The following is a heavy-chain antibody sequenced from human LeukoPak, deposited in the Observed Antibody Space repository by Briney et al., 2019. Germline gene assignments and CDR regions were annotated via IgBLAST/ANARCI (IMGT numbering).Heavy chain of an antibody. CDR2: FSLSGLT. Sequence: PSETLSLTRGVSGGYLTTPNFWSWARQAPGQGLEWIGEFSLSGLTNDNSSLSSRVTISLDRAKNHLSLNLRSVTAADTAIYYCTREKGAFSPFGFWGQGTVVTVSS. CDR1: GGYLTTPNF. J-gene: IGHJ4*02. D-gene: IGHD3-16*01. V-gene: IGHV4-4*02. CDR3: TREKGAFSPFGF.